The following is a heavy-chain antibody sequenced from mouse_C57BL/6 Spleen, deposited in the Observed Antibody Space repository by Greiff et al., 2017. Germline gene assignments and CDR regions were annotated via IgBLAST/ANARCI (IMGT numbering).Heavy chain of an antibody. CDR3: ARSPITTYYFDY. J-gene: IGHJ2*01. D-gene: IGHD1-1*01. Sequence: QVQLKQPGAELVRPGSSVKLSCKASGYTFTSYWMHWVKQRPIQGLEWIGNIDPSDSETHYNQKFKDKATLTVDKSSSTAYMQLSSLTSEDSAVYYCARSPITTYYFDYWGQGTTLTVSS. CDR1: GYTFTSYW. CDR2: IDPSDSET. V-gene: IGHV1-52*01.